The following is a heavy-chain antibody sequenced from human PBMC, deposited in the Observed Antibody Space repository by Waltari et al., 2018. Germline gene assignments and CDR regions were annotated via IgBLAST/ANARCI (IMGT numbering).Heavy chain of an antibody. CDR1: GGSISSSSYY. D-gene: IGHD5-12*01. CDR3: ARPGSRDGYASFDY. V-gene: IGHV4-39*07. J-gene: IGHJ4*02. CDR2: IYYSGST. Sequence: QLQLQESGPGLVKPSETLSLTCTVSGGSISSSSYYWGWLRPPPGKGLEWIGSIYYSGSTYYNPSLKSRVTISVDTSKNQFSLKLSSVTAADTAVYYCARPGSRDGYASFDYWGQGTLVTVSS.